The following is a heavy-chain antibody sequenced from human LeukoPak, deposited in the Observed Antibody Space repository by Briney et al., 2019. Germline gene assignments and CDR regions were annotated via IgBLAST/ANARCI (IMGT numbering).Heavy chain of an antibody. V-gene: IGHV3-30*02. D-gene: IGHD5-12*01. J-gene: IGHJ5*02. CDR3: ARGDRPLQYRKVNWFDP. CDR1: GFTFSSYG. CDR2: IRYDGSNK. Sequence: GGSLRLSCAASGFTFSSYGMHWVRQAPGKGLEWVAFIRYDGSNKYYADSVKGRFTISRDNSKNTLYLQMNSLRAEDTAVYYCARGDRPLQYRKVNWFDPWGQGTLVTVSS.